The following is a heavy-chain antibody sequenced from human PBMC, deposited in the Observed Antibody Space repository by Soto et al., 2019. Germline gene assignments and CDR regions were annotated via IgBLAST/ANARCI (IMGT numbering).Heavy chain of an antibody. J-gene: IGHJ5*02. CDR3: ARHPFTYSYDNWFDP. CDR2: IYYSGST. CDR1: GGSISSYY. Sequence: SETLSLTCTVSGGSISSYYWSWIRQPPGKGLEWIGYIYYSGSTNYNPSLKSRVTISVDTSKNQFSLKLSSVTAADTAVYYCARHPFTYSYDNWFDPWGQGTLVTVSS. V-gene: IGHV4-59*01. D-gene: IGHD5-18*01.